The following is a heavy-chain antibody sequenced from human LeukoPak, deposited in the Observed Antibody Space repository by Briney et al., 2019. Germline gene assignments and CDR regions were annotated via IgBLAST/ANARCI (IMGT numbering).Heavy chain of an antibody. CDR3: ARGRQWLVFRPFED. J-gene: IGHJ4*02. CDR1: GSSMSSDYY. D-gene: IGHD6-19*01. V-gene: IGHV4-38-2*02. CDR2: ISDSGSA. Sequence: SETLSLTCTVSGSSMSSDYYWGWIRQPPGKGLEWIGSISDSGSAYYNPSLKSRVVISVDPSKNQFSLKLSSVTAADTAVYYCARGRQWLVFRPFEDWGQGTLVTVSS.